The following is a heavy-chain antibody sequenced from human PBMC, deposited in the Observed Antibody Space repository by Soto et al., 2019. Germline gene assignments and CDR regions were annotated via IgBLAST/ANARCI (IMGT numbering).Heavy chain of an antibody. Sequence: PSETLSLPCAVSGYSISSGYYWGGIRQPPGKGLQWIGNMYHSGNTYYNPSLKSRVTISLDTSRNQFSLKLRSVTAADEAVYYCARVSDFYGGGFHYFFAYWGQGTLV. V-gene: IGHV4-38-2*01. CDR2: MYHSGNT. CDR1: GYSISSGYY. J-gene: IGHJ4*02. CDR3: ARVSDFYGGGFHYFFAY. D-gene: IGHD3-3*01.